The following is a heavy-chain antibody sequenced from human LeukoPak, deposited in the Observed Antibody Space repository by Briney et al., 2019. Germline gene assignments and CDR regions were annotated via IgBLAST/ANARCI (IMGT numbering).Heavy chain of an antibody. CDR3: ARPFDHDAIDI. CDR1: GFIFSGSW. CDR2: IFPDGTTT. J-gene: IGHJ4*02. Sequence: GGSLRLSCAASGFIFSGSWMDWVRQAPGKGLVWVSRIFPDGTTTTYADSVKGRFTISRDNATNTLYLQMNSLRVEDTAVYYRARPFDHDAIDIWGQGTLVTISS. V-gene: IGHV3-74*01. D-gene: IGHD4/OR15-4a*01.